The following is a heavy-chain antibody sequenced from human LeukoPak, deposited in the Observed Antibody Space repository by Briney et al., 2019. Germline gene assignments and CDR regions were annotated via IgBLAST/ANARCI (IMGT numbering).Heavy chain of an antibody. CDR2: IYHCWST. J-gene: IGHJ5*02. D-gene: IGHD1-14*01. CDR1: GVSISIGKYY. CDR3: ARDRYMDGDWFDP. V-gene: IGHV4-61*02. Sequence: SETLSLTCTVSGVSISIGKYYWSWFRQPAGKALEWIGRIYHCWSTNYNPSLKRRGTISVDTSKKQFFLRLSSETAADTAVYYCARDRYMDGDWFDPWGQGTLVTVSS.